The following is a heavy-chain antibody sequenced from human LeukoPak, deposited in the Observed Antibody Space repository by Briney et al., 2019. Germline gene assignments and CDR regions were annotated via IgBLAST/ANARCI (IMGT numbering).Heavy chain of an antibody. D-gene: IGHD3-10*01. CDR2: ISAYNGNT. V-gene: IGHV1-18*01. Sequence: GASVTVSFKASGYTFTSYGISWVRQAPGQGLEWMGWISAYNGNTNYAQKLQGRVTMTTDTSTSTAYRALRSLRSDDTAVYYCARDLSDELWFGESLRDYGMDVWGQGTTVTVSS. CDR1: GYTFTSYG. J-gene: IGHJ6*02. CDR3: ARDLSDELWFGESLRDYGMDV.